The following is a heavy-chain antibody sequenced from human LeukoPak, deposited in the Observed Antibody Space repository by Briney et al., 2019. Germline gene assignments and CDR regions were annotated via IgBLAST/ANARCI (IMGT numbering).Heavy chain of an antibody. J-gene: IGHJ4*02. D-gene: IGHD1-26*01. Sequence: GGSLRLSCTASGFTFGFTFRSFWMSWVRQAPGKGLEWVANIKPDGSETYYVDSVKGRFTISRDNSKNTLSLQMNSLRAEDTAVYYCAKENPVGGTNYFDYWGQGTLVTVPS. CDR2: IKPDGSET. V-gene: IGHV3-7*03. CDR1: GFTFGFTFRSFW. CDR3: AKENPVGGTNYFDY.